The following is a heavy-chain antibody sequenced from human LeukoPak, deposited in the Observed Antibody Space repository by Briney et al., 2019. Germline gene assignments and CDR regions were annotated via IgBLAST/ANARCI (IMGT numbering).Heavy chain of an antibody. D-gene: IGHD4/OR15-4a*01. Sequence: GGSLRLSCAASGFTFSSYWMSWVRQAPGKGLEWVANIKQDGSEKYYVDSVKGRFTISRDNAKNSLELQMNSLRAEDTAVYYCARDTLGEGEDANYAVYYFDYWGQGTPVTVSS. CDR2: IKQDGSEK. CDR3: ARDTLGEGEDANYAVYYFDY. J-gene: IGHJ4*02. V-gene: IGHV3-7*01. CDR1: GFTFSSYW.